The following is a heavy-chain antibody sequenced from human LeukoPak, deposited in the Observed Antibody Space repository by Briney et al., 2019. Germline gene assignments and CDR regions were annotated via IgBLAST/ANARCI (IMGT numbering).Heavy chain of an antibody. J-gene: IGHJ6*03. CDR1: GGSISSSSYY. Sequence: SETLSLTCTVSGGSISSSSYYWGWIRQPPGKGLEWIGSIYYSGSTYYNPSLKSRVTISVDTSKNQFSLKLSSVTAADTAVYYCASPGSPYDHYYMDVWGKGTTVTVSS. CDR2: IYYSGST. CDR3: ASPGSPYDHYYMDV. V-gene: IGHV4-39*07.